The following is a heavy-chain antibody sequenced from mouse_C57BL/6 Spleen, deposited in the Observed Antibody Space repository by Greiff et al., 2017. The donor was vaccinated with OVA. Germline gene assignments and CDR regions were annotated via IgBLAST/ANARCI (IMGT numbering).Heavy chain of an antibody. D-gene: IGHD2-1*01. CDR3: ARGDYGNHGTHWYFDV. CDR2: IYPGGGYT. J-gene: IGHJ1*03. V-gene: IGHV1-63*01. CDR1: GYTFTNYW. Sequence: QVQLQQSGAELVRPGTSVKMSCKASGYTFTNYWIGWAKQRPGHGLEWIGDIYPGGGYTNYNEKFKGKATLTADKSSSTAYMQFSSLTSEDSAIYYWARGDYGNHGTHWYFDVWGTGTTVTVSS.